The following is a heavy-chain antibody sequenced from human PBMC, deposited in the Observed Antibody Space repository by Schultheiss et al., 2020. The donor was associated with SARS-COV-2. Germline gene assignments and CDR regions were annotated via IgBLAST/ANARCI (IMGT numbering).Heavy chain of an antibody. CDR1: GYTFTGYY. CDR2: MNPNSGNT. V-gene: IGHV1-2*02. D-gene: IGHD3-22*01. CDR3: AREGHNYYDSSGHKENYYYYGMDV. J-gene: IGHJ6*02. Sequence: ASVKVSCKASGYTFTGYYMHWVRQAPGQGLEWMGWMNPNSGNTGYAQKFQGRVTMTRDTSISTAYMELSRLRSDDTAVYYCAREGHNYYDSSGHKENYYYYGMDVWGQGTTVTVSS.